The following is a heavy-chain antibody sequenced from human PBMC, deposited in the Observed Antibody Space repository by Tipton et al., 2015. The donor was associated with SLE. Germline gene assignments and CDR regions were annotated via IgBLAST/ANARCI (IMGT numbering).Heavy chain of an antibody. CDR1: GGSISSSSYY. V-gene: IGHV4-39*07. CDR2: IYYSGST. CDR3: AREATYYDFWSGYYRVDYFDY. J-gene: IGHJ4*02. Sequence: TLSLTCTVSGGSISSSSYYWGWIRQPPGKGLEWIGSIYYSGSTYYNPSLKSRVTISVDTSKNQFSLKLSSVTAADTAVYYCAREATYYDFWSGYYRVDYFDYWGQGTLVTVSS. D-gene: IGHD3-3*01.